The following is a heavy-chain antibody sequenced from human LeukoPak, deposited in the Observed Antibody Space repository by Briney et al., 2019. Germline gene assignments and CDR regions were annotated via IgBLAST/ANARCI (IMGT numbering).Heavy chain of an antibody. CDR2: IYYSGTT. D-gene: IGHD1-1*01. J-gene: IGHJ5*01. V-gene: IGHV4-39*01. CDR1: GGSISSSSYY. Sequence: SETLSLTCTLPGGSISSSSYYWGWIRQPPGKGLEWIGNIYYSGTTYYNPSLKSRVTISVDTSKNQFSLKVSSVTAADRAVYYCARSGQQRNWFDSWGQGTLVTDSS. CDR3: ARSGQQRNWFDS.